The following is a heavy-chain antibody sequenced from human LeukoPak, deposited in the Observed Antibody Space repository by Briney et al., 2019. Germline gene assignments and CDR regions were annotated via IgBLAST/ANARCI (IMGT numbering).Heavy chain of an antibody. CDR2: ISAYNGNT. D-gene: IGHD1-14*01. CDR1: GYTFTSYG. CDR3: ARAGDFFNRYNWFDP. Sequence: ASVTVSCKASGYTFTSYGISWVRQAPGQGLEWMGWISAYNGNTNYAQKLQGRVTMPTDTSTSTAYMELRSLRSDDTAVYYCARAGDFFNRYNWFDPWGQGTLVTVSS. J-gene: IGHJ5*02. V-gene: IGHV1-18*01.